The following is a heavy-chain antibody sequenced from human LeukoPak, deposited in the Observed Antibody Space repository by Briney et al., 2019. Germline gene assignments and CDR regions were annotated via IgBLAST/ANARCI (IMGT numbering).Heavy chain of an antibody. CDR1: GGSFSGYY. Sequence: SETLSLTCAVYGGSFSGYYWSWIRQPPGKGLEWIGEINHSGSTNYNPSLKSRVTISVDTSKNQFSLKLSSVTAADTAVYYCVRRRCSSTSCYAYRVVVNWFDPWGQGTLVTVSS. V-gene: IGHV4-34*01. J-gene: IGHJ5*02. D-gene: IGHD2-2*01. CDR2: INHSGST. CDR3: VRRRCSSTSCYAYRVVVNWFDP.